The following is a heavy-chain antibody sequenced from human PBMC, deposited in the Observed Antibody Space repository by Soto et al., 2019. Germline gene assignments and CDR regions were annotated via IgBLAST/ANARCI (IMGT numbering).Heavy chain of an antibody. D-gene: IGHD1-7*01. CDR3: ARDSTYWTYVSEAFDL. CDR2: INADGTTT. CDR1: GFTFSSRW. V-gene: IGHV3-74*01. J-gene: IGHJ3*01. Sequence: EAQLVESGGGLVQPGGSLRLSCAASGFTFSSRWMHWVRQAPGKGLVWVSRINADGTTTGYADSVKGRFTISRDNAKNTLYLQMNSLRAEDTAVYYCARDSTYWTYVSEAFDLWGQGTMVTVSS.